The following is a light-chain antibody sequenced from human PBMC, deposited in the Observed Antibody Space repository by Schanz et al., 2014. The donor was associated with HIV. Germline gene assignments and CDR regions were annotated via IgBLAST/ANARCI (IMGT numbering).Light chain of an antibody. V-gene: IGLV1-44*01. CDR3: ATWDDSLNGVV. J-gene: IGLJ2*01. CDR2: SAN. CDR1: SSNIGSNT. Sequence: QSVLTQAPSASGTPGQRVTISCSGSSSNIGSNTVNWYQHLPGSAPQLLIYSANQRPSRVPDRFFGSKSGTSASLAISGLRSDDEAHYYCATWDDSLNGVVFGGGTKLTVL.